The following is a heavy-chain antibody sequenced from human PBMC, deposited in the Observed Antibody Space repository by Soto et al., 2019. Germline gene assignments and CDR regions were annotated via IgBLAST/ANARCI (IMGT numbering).Heavy chain of an antibody. D-gene: IGHD5-12*01. CDR2: IIPIFGTA. J-gene: IGHJ6*02. CDR1: GGTLSSYA. V-gene: IGHV1-69*12. CDR3: AREGYGDYYYRMDV. Sequence: QVQLVQSGAEVKKPGSSVKVSCKASGGTLSSYAISWVRQAPGQGPEWMGGIIPIFGTANYAQKFQGRVTXXEXAXXRSGYMELSGLISEDTAGHYCAREGYGDYYYRMDVWGQGTTVTVSS.